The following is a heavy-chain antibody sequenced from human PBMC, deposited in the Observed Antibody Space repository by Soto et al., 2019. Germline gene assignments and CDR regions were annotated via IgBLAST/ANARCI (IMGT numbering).Heavy chain of an antibody. CDR3: AILVKDYDFWSGPRGAFYYYYGMDV. Sequence: PGESLKISCKGSGYSFTSYWIGWVRQMPGKGLEWMGIIYPGDSDTRYSPSFQGQVTISADKSISTAYLQWSSLKASDIAMYYCAILVKDYDFWSGPRGAFYYYYGMDVWGQGTTVTVSS. J-gene: IGHJ6*02. CDR1: GYSFTSYW. CDR2: IYPGDSDT. V-gene: IGHV5-51*01. D-gene: IGHD3-3*01.